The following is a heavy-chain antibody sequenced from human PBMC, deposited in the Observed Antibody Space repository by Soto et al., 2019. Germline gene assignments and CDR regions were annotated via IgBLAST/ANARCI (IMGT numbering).Heavy chain of an antibody. V-gene: IGHV3-30*18. CDR3: AKGRDSTLLRWQYFDI. Sequence: WRSMRLPCAVSGFTFSLYGMHWVRQAPGKGLEWVAFISYEGRNKYYAVSVKGRFTLSRDNSKNTLSLQMESLRPEDTAVYYCAKGRDSTLLRWQYFDICGQRIQVTVCS. CDR1: GFTFSLYG. D-gene: IGHD4-17*01. CDR2: ISYEGRNK. J-gene: IGHJ4*02.